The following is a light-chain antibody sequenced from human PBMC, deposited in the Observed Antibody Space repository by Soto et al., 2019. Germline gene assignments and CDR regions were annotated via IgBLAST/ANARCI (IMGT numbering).Light chain of an antibody. CDR1: QSISTS. J-gene: IGKJ3*01. CDR3: QQTFSAPFT. V-gene: IGKV1-39*01. CDR2: AAS. Sequence: DIQMTQSPSSLSASVGDRVTITCRASQSISTSLNWYQHKPGKAPKLLIYAASSLRSGVPSGFSGSGSGTDFTLAISSLQPDDFATYYCQQTFSAPFTFGPGTKVDVK.